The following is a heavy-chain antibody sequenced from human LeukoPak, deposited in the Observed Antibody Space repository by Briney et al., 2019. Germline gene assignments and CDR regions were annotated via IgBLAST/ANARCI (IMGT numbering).Heavy chain of an antibody. J-gene: IGHJ4*02. Sequence: GGSLRLSCAASGFIFEDYTMHWVREVPGKTLEWVSLVNWHGTTYYANSLKGRFTISRDNSTNSLYLQMDSLRTEDTAFYYCAKDLTYESSGSVIDNWGLGTLVTVSS. CDR3: AKDLTYESSGSVIDN. V-gene: IGHV3-43*01. CDR2: VNWHGTT. CDR1: GFIFEDYT. D-gene: IGHD3-22*01.